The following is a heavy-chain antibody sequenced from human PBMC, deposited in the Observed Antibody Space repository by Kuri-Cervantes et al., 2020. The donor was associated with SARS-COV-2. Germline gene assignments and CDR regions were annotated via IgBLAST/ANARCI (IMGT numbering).Heavy chain of an antibody. Sequence: SETLSLTCTVSGGSISSYYWSWIRQPPGRGLEWIGYIYYSGSTNYNPSLKSRVTISVDTSKNQFSLKLSSATAADAAVYYCARATVTTIYFDYWGQGTLVTVSS. CDR3: ARATVTTIYFDY. D-gene: IGHD4-17*01. J-gene: IGHJ4*02. V-gene: IGHV4-59*01. CDR2: IYYSGST. CDR1: GGSISSYY.